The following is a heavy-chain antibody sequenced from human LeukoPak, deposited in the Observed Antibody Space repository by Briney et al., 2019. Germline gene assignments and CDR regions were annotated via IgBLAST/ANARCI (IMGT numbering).Heavy chain of an antibody. CDR2: IYHSGST. CDR1: GYSISSGYY. D-gene: IGHD2-15*01. J-gene: IGHJ6*03. Sequence: SETLSLTCTVSGYSISSGYYWGWIRQPPGKGLEWIGSIYHSGSTYYNPSLKSRVTISVDTSKNQFSLKLSSVTAADTALYYCVRDRGYCSGGSCYYYMDVWGKGTTVTISS. V-gene: IGHV4-38-2*02. CDR3: VRDRGYCSGGSCYYYMDV.